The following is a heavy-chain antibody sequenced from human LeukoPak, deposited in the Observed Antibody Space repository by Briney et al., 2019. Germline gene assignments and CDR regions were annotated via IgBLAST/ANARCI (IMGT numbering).Heavy chain of an antibody. CDR3: AREVAVVVPAASTGWFDP. Sequence: RAASVKVSCKASGYTFTSYDINWVRQATGQGLEWMGWMNPNSGNTGYAQKFQGRVTMTRNTSISTAYMELSSLRSEDTAVYYCAREVAVVVPAASTGWFDPWGQGTLVTVSS. D-gene: IGHD2-2*01. CDR1: GYTFTSYD. J-gene: IGHJ5*02. CDR2: MNPNSGNT. V-gene: IGHV1-8*01.